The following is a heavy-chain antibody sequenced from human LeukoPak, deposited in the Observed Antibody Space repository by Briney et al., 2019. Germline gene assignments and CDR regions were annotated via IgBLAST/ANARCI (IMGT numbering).Heavy chain of an antibody. J-gene: IGHJ4*02. V-gene: IGHV5-51*01. Sequence: GESLKISCKASGYTFTNYWIGWVRQMPGKGLEWRGIINPGDSDTKYSPSFQGQVTISADKSISTAYLRWSSLKASNTAMYYCARPNRGALFDCWGRGTLVTVSS. CDR3: ARPNRGALFDC. CDR1: GYTFTNYW. CDR2: INPGDSDT. D-gene: IGHD1-14*01.